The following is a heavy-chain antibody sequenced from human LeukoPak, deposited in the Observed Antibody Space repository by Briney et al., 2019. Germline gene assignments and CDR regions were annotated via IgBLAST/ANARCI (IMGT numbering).Heavy chain of an antibody. CDR2: IYYSGST. CDR3: SRHKGRSGCSYGCFDY. Sequence: SETLSLTCTVSGGSISSSSYYWGRIRQPPGKGLEWIGSIYYSGSTYYCPSLKSRVTISVDTSKNQSSLKLSSGPAADPPVYLCSRHKGRSGCSYGCFDYWGQGNLGNVSP. CDR1: GGSISSSSYY. D-gene: IGHD5-18*01. J-gene: IGHJ4*03. V-gene: IGHV4-39*01.